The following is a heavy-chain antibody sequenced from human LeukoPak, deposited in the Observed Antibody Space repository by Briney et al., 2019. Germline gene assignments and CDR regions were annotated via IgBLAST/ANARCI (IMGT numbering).Heavy chain of an antibody. Sequence: ASVKVSCKASGGTFSSYAISWVRQAPGQGLEWMGRIIPIFGTANYAQKFQGRVTITTDESTSTAYMELSSLRSEDTAVYYCARAVLGYCSGGSCYGRDWFDPWRQGTLVTVSS. CDR1: GGTFSSYA. CDR2: IIPIFGTA. V-gene: IGHV1-69*05. J-gene: IGHJ5*02. D-gene: IGHD2-15*01. CDR3: ARAVLGYCSGGSCYGRDWFDP.